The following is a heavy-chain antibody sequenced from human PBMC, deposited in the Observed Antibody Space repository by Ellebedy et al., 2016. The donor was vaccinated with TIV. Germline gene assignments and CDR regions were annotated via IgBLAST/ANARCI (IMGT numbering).Heavy chain of an antibody. D-gene: IGHD5-24*01. V-gene: IGHV3-33*08. CDR1: GFTFSSYG. CDR2: IWYDGSYK. Sequence: PGGSLRLSCAASGFTFSSYGMHWVRQAPGTGLAWEAVIWYDGSYKYYPDSVKGRFTISRDNSKNTLWLQMNSLRAEDTAVYYCTRDSEVAIMRYFDYWGQGTLVTVSS. CDR3: TRDSEVAIMRYFDY. J-gene: IGHJ4*02.